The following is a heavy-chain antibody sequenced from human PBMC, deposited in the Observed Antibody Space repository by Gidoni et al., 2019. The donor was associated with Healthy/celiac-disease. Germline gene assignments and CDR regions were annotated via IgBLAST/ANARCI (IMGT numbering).Heavy chain of an antibody. J-gene: IGHJ6*02. V-gene: IGHV3-48*02. CDR1: GVTFSSYS. Sequence: EVQLVESGGGLVQPGESLRLSCAASGVTFSSYSRNGVRQAPGKGLECVSYISSSSSTIYYAYSVKVRFTISRDNAKNSLYLQMNSLRDEDTAVYYCARVNSGYYYGMDVWGQGTTVTVSS. CDR3: ARVNSGYYYGMDV. D-gene: IGHD3-10*01. CDR2: ISSSSSTI.